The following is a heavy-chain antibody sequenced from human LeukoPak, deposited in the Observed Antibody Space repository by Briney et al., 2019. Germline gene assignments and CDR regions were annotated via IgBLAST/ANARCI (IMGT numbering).Heavy chain of an antibody. D-gene: IGHD3-3*01. CDR2: IYYSGST. CDR3: ARRTVLIRFLPLPDY. Sequence: PSETLSLTCTVSGGSISSGDYYWSWIRQPPGKGLEWIGYIYYSGSTYYNPSLKSRVTMSVDTSKNQFSLKLTSVTAADTAVYYCARRTVLIRFLPLPDYWGQGTLVTVSS. CDR1: GGSISSGDYY. V-gene: IGHV4-30-4*01. J-gene: IGHJ4*02.